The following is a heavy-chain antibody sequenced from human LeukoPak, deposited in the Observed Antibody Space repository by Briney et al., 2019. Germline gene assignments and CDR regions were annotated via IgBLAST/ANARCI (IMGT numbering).Heavy chain of an antibody. J-gene: IGHJ6*02. Sequence: ASVKVPCKASGYTFTTSGISWVRQAPGQGLEWMGWIGSDNGKTNYAQNLQDRVTMTTDTSTNTAYMELRSLRSDDTAVYYCARDSAPRADYDFWIGHYVDGMDVWGQGTTVTVSS. CDR3: ARDSAPRADYDFWIGHYVDGMDV. CDR2: IGSDNGKT. D-gene: IGHD3-3*01. V-gene: IGHV1-18*01. CDR1: GYTFTTSG.